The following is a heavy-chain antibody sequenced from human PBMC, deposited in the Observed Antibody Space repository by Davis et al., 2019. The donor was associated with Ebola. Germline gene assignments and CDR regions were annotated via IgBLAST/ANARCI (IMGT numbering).Heavy chain of an antibody. J-gene: IGHJ4*02. CDR1: GFTFSYYG. CDR2: IWYDGSNK. CDR3: ARVSGGSPFDY. Sequence: GESLKISCTASGFTFSYYGMHWVRQAPGKGLEWVAVIWYDGSNKYYADSVKGRFTISRDNSKNTLYLQMNSLRAEDTAVYYCARVSGGSPFDYWGQGTLVTVSS. D-gene: IGHD2-15*01. V-gene: IGHV3-33*08.